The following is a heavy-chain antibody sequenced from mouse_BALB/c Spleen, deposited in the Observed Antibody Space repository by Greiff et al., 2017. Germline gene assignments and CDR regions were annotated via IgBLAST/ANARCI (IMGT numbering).Heavy chain of an antibody. D-gene: IGHD1-1*01. Sequence: EVKLMESGGDLVKPGGSLKLSCAASGFTFSSYGMSWVRQTPDKRLEWVATISSGGSYTYYPDSVKGRCTITRDNAKNTLYLQMSNLKSEDTAMYYGARHGKGSSWFAYWGQGTLVTVSA. V-gene: IGHV5-6*01. CDR3: ARHGKGSSWFAY. CDR2: ISSGGSYT. J-gene: IGHJ3*01. CDR1: GFTFSSYG.